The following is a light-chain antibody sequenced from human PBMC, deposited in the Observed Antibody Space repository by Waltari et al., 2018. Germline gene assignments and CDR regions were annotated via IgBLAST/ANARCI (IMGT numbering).Light chain of an antibody. CDR1: QSLSID. CDR3: RHDLCLPVT. CDR2: HAS. Sequence: EIVLTQSPGTLSLSPGERDTLSCRASQSLSIDLAWYQQKPGRAPRLLIYHASSRATGVPDRFSGSGSGTDFSLTISRLEPEDFAVYYCRHDLCLPVTFGQGTKVEIK. J-gene: IGKJ1*01. V-gene: IGKV3-20*01.